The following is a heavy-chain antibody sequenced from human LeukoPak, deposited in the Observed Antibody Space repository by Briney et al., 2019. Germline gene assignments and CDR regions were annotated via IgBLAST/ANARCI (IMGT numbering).Heavy chain of an antibody. CDR2: IDESGYKT. V-gene: IGHV3-23*05. Sequence: GGSLRLSCEASGSIFSSYDLSWVRQAPGKGLEWVSDIDESGYKTYYADSVKGRFTISRDNSKDTLYLHMNSLRVEDTAIYYCANRIRGSAYWGQGTLVTVSS. J-gene: IGHJ4*02. CDR3: ANRIRGSAY. CDR1: GSIFSSYD. D-gene: IGHD3-10*01.